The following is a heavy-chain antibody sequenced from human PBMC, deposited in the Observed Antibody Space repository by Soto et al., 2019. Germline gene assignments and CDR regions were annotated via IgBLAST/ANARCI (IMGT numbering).Heavy chain of an antibody. CDR1: GGSISSYY. CDR2: IYYSGST. J-gene: IGHJ6*02. Sequence: SETLSLTCTVSGGSISSYYWSWIRQPPGKGLEWIGYIYYSGSTNYNPSLKSRVTVSVDTSKNQFSLKLSSVTAADTAVYYCARDDHMGDYYYGMDVWGQGTTVTVSS. V-gene: IGHV4-59*01. CDR3: ARDDHMGDYYYGMDV.